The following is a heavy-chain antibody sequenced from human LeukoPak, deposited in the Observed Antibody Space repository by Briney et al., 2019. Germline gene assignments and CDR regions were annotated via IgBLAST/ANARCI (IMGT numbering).Heavy chain of an antibody. CDR2: INHSGSS. CDR1: GGSFSGYY. D-gene: IGHD2-15*01. Sequence: SETLSLTCAVYGGSFSGYYWSWIRQPPGKGLEWIGEINHSGSSNYNPSLKSRVTISVDTSKTLFSLKLRSVTAADTAVYYCARAVVVRNRRYYYYYYMDVWGKGTTVIVSS. CDR3: ARAVVVRNRRYYYYYYMDV. J-gene: IGHJ6*03. V-gene: IGHV4-34*01.